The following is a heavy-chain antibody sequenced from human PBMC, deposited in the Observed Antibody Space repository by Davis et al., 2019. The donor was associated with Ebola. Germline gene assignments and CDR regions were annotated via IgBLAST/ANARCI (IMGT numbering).Heavy chain of an antibody. V-gene: IGHV1-46*01. D-gene: IGHD3-10*01. CDR3: ARGGVISGSYPNYYYYGMDV. CDR2: IKPSGGST. J-gene: IGHJ6*02. Sequence: AASVKVSCKASGYTFTSYGISWVRQAPGQGLQWMGIIKPSGGSTSYAQKFQGRVTMTRDTSTSTVYMELSSLRSEDTAVYYCARGGVISGSYPNYYYYGMDVWGQGTTVTVSS. CDR1: GYTFTSYG.